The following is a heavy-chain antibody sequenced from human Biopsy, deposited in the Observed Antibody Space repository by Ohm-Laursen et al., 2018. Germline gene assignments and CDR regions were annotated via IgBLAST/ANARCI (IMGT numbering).Heavy chain of an antibody. CDR2: LFTSGTT. J-gene: IGHJ4*02. V-gene: IGHV4-4*07. D-gene: IGHD3-10*01. CDR3: VRGGSGSFPFDY. CDR1: GGSFTGHY. Sequence: TLSLTCTVSGGSFTGHYWTWIRQPAGKGLEWIGRLFTSGTTNYSPSLNNRVTMSVDTSKNQFSLRLTSVTAADTAVYYCVRGGSGSFPFDYWGPGTLVTVSS.